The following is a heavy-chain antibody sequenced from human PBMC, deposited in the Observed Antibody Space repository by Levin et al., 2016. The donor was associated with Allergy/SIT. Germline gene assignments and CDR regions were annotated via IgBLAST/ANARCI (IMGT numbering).Heavy chain of an antibody. V-gene: IGHV4-59*01. CDR3: VREESDEEGNNWFDP. Sequence: WIRQPPGKGLEWIGYIYYAGSTHYNSSLRSRLTMSVDTSTNQLSLKMTSVTPADTAVYYCVREESDEEGNNWFDPWGQGTLVTVSS. CDR2: IYYAGST. D-gene: IGHD2-21*02. J-gene: IGHJ5*02.